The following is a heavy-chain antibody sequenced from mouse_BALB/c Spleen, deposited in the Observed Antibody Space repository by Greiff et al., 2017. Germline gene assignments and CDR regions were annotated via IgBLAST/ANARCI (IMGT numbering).Heavy chain of an antibody. V-gene: IGHV2-9*02. D-gene: IGHD1-2*01. Sequence: VKLMESGPGLVAPSQSLSITCTVSGFSLTSYGVHWVRQPPGKGLEWLGVIWAGGSTNYNSALMSRLSISKDNSKSQVFLKMNSLQTDDTAMYYCARDHYYGYDWYFDVWGAGTTVTVSS. CDR1: GFSLTSYG. CDR3: ARDHYYGYDWYFDV. J-gene: IGHJ1*01. CDR2: IWAGGST.